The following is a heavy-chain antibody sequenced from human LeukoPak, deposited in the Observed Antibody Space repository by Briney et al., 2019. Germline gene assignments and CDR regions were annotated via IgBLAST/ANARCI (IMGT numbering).Heavy chain of an antibody. Sequence: GGSLRLSCAASGFTFNNFALHWVRQAPGKGLEWVSGISGPATTSYYADSVKGRFTISRDNSRNTLYLQMNSLRAEDTAVYYCAKPGGPGIAARGAFDIWGQGTMVTVSS. CDR1: GFTFNNFA. J-gene: IGHJ3*02. V-gene: IGHV3-23*01. CDR2: ISGPATTS. D-gene: IGHD6-25*01. CDR3: AKPGGPGIAARGAFDI.